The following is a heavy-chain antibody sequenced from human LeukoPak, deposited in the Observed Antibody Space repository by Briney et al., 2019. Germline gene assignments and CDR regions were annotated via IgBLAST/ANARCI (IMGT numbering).Heavy chain of an antibody. CDR2: FDPEDGET. CDR3: ATDRPEVVVPAGAFDI. V-gene: IGHV1-24*01. D-gene: IGHD2-2*01. CDR1: GYTLTELS. Sequence: GASVKVSCKVSGYTLTELSMHWVRQAPGKGLERMGGFDPEDGETIYAQKFQGRVTMTEDTSTDTAYMELSSLRSEDTAVYYCATDRPEVVVPAGAFDIWGQGTMVTVSS. J-gene: IGHJ3*02.